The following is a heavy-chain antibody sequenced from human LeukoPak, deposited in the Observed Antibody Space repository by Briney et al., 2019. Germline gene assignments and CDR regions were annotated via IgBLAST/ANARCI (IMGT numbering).Heavy chain of an antibody. D-gene: IGHD4-17*01. CDR3: ARAGGGYGDYSWNYFDY. V-gene: IGHV1-69*13. Sequence: SVKVSCKASGYTSTSYGISWVRQAPGQGLEWMGGIIPIFGTANYAQRFQGRVTITADESTSTAYMELSSLRSEDTAVYYCARAGGGYGDYSWNYFDYWGQGTLVTVSS. CDR2: IIPIFGTA. CDR1: GYTSTSYG. J-gene: IGHJ4*02.